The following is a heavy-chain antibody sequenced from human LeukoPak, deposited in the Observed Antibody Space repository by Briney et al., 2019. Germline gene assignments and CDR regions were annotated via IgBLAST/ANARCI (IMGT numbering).Heavy chain of an antibody. J-gene: IGHJ4*02. CDR2: IYYSGST. CDR1: GGSISSSSYY. V-gene: IGHV4-39*02. D-gene: IGHD1-1*01. Sequence: SETLSLTCTVSGGSISSSSYYWGWIRQPPGKGLEWIGSIYYSGSTYYNPSLESRVTISVDSSRSHFFLQLTSATAADTAVYFCARDGPWKSDCWGRGTLVTVSS. CDR3: ARDGPWKSDC.